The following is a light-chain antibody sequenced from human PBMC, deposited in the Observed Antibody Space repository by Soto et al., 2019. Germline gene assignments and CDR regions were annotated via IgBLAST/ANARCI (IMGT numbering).Light chain of an antibody. Sequence: EIMMTQAPVTLPVSPGERATLSCRASQSVKSNLAWHQQKPGQAPGRLIYGASTRATGIPASFSGNGSGTEFTRTVSSLQAEDFSVYYCQQYNNWPFTFGPGTKVDIK. CDR3: QQYNNWPFT. CDR2: GAS. V-gene: IGKV3-15*01. CDR1: QSVKSN. J-gene: IGKJ3*01.